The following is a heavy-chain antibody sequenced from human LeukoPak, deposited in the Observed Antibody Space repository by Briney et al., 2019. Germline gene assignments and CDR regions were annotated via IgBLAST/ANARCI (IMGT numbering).Heavy chain of an antibody. J-gene: IGHJ3*02. D-gene: IGHD3-22*01. Sequence: PGGSLRLSCAASGFTFDDYAMHWVRQAPGKGLEWVSGISWNSGSIGYADSVKGRFTISRDNAKNSLYLQMNSLRAEDTAVYYCARFDYYYDSSGYPESPFDIWGQGTMVTVSS. CDR3: ARFDYYYDSSGYPESPFDI. V-gene: IGHV3-9*01. CDR1: GFTFDDYA. CDR2: ISWNSGSI.